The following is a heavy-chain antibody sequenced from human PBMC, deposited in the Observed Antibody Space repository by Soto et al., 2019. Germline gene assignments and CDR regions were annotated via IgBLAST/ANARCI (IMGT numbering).Heavy chain of an antibody. D-gene: IGHD2-15*01. J-gene: IGHJ5*01. CDR1: GDSISTVDYF. Sequence: SETLSLTCSVSGDSISTVDYFWAWIRQPPGQALEYIGYIYKSTTTYYNPSFESRVAISLDTSKSQFSLAVTSVTAADTAVYFCARGRYCLTGRCFPNWFDSWGQGTLVTVSS. CDR2: IYKSTTT. V-gene: IGHV4-30-4*01. CDR3: ARGRYCLTGRCFPNWFDS.